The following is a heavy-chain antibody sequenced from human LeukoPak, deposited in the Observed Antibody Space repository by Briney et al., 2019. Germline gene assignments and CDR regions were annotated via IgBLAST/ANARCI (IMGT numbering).Heavy chain of an antibody. J-gene: IGHJ5*02. Sequence: PSETLSLTCTVSGGSISSGGYYWSWIRQHPGKGLEWIGYIYYSGSTYYNPSLKSRVTISVDTSKNQFSLKLSSVTAADTAVYYCARDKKGLVGSYNWFDPWGQGTLVTVSS. CDR2: IYYSGST. CDR1: GGSISSGGYY. D-gene: IGHD6-6*01. CDR3: ARDKKGLVGSYNWFDP. V-gene: IGHV4-31*03.